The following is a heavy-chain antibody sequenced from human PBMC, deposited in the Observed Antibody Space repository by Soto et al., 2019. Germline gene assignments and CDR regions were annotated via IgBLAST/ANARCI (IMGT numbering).Heavy chain of an antibody. CDR2: ISSSSSYT. D-gene: IGHD2-2*01. CDR3: AKDLGYCSSTSCPYGMDV. Sequence: GGSLRLSCAASGFTFSDYYMSWIRQDPGKGLEWVSYISSSSSYTNYADSVKGRFTISRDNAKNSLYLQMNSLRAEDTAVYYCAKDLGYCSSTSCPYGMDVWGQGTTVTVSS. CDR1: GFTFSDYY. V-gene: IGHV3-11*05. J-gene: IGHJ6*02.